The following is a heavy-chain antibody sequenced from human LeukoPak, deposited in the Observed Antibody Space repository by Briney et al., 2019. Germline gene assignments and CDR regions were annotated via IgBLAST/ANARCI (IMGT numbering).Heavy chain of an antibody. J-gene: IGHJ4*02. Sequence: PSQTLSLTCAVSGASISSGDSYWGWIRQPPGKGLEWIGYIYHGGSSYYNPSLKSRVTISVDTSKNQFSLKLSSVTAADTAVYYCARDPRGLEAGLDYWGQGTLVTVSS. CDR3: ARDPRGLEAGLDY. D-gene: IGHD6-19*01. CDR1: GASISSGDSY. V-gene: IGHV4-30-2*01. CDR2: IYHGGSS.